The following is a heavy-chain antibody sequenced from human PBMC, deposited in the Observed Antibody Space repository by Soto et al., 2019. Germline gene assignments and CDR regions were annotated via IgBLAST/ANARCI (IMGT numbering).Heavy chain of an antibody. CDR1: GFTVSSNY. V-gene: IGHV3-66*01. Sequence: DVQLVESGGGLVQPGGSLRLSCAASGFTVSSNYMSWIRQAPGKGLEWVSSLYSGGNTFYADSVKGRFTISRDTSKNTLYLQMDSLRAEDTAVYYCARDRDSSSWFGYWGQGTQVTVSS. CDR2: LYSGGNT. CDR3: ARDRDSSSWFGY. D-gene: IGHD6-13*01. J-gene: IGHJ5*01.